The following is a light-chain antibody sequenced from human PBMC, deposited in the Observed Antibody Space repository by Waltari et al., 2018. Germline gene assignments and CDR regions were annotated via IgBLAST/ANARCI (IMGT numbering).Light chain of an antibody. CDR1: QGISSW. CDR3: QQYNSITWT. Sequence: DIQMTQSPSTLSASVGDRVTITCRASQGISSWLAWYQQKPGKAPKLLIYKASSLESGVPSTFSGSGSGTEFTLTISSLQPDDFGTYYCQQYNSITWTFGQGTKVEIK. CDR2: KAS. J-gene: IGKJ1*01. V-gene: IGKV1-5*03.